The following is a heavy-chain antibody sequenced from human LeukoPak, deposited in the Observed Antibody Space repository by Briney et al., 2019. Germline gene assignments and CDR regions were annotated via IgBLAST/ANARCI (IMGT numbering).Heavy chain of an antibody. CDR3: ARGPNYPSPSPFDY. J-gene: IGHJ4*02. CDR2: IYYSGST. V-gene: IGHV4-59*08. D-gene: IGHD5-24*01. Sequence: SETLSLTCTVSGGSISSYYWSWIRQPPGKGLEWIGCIYYSGSTDYNPSLKSRVTISVDTSKNQFSLKLSSVTAADTVVYYCARGPNYPSPSPFDYWGQGTLVTVSS. CDR1: GGSISSYY.